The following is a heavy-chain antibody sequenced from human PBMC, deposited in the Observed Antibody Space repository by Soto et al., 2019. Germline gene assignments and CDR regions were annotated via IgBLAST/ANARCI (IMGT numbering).Heavy chain of an antibody. CDR1: GFTFSTYW. CDR2: IKEDGSEK. CDR3: ARGWGYFDSSGFPYLYAMDV. D-gene: IGHD3-22*01. J-gene: IGHJ6*02. Sequence: GGSLRLSCAATGFTFSTYWMSWVRQAPGKGLEWVANIKEDGSEKYYVDSVEGRFTISRDNAKNSLYLQMTSLRAEDTALYYCARGWGYFDSSGFPYLYAMDVWGQGTTVTVSS. V-gene: IGHV3-7*01.